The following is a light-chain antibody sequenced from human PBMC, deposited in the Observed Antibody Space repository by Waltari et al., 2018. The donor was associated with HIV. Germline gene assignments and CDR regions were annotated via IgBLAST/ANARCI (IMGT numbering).Light chain of an antibody. V-gene: IGKV3-11*01. CDR3: QQRKDWPIT. CDR2: DAS. Sequence: DIVLTQSPVTLSLSPGESAPLSCRASQSVSSYLAWYQQKPGQAPRLLIYDASHRATGIPASFSGSGSGTDFTLTISSLEPEDFAVYYCQQRKDWPITFGQGTRLEIK. J-gene: IGKJ5*01. CDR1: QSVSSY.